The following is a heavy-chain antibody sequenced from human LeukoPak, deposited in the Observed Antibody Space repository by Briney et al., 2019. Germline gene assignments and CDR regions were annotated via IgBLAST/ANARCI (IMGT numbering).Heavy chain of an antibody. Sequence: PGGSLRLSCAASGFTFSSYEMNWVRQAPGKGLEWVSYISSSGSTIYYADSVKGRFIISRDNAKNSLYLQMNSLRAEDTAIYYCARRDIVVVVSASDYWGQGTLVTVSS. V-gene: IGHV3-48*03. CDR2: ISSSGSTI. D-gene: IGHD2-15*01. CDR3: ARRDIVVVVSASDY. CDR1: GFTFSSYE. J-gene: IGHJ4*02.